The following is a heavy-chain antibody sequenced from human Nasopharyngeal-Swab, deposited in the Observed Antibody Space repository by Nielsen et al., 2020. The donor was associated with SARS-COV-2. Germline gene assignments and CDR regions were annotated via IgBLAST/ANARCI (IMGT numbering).Heavy chain of an antibody. CDR3: ASDVGYCSGGSRYAY. CDR1: GGSFSGYY. V-gene: IGHV4-34*01. Sequence: SETLSLTCAVYGGSFSGYYWSWIRQPPGKGLEWIGEINHSGSTNYNPSLKSRVTISVDTSKNQFSLKLSSVTAADTAVYYCASDVGYCSGGSRYAYWGQGTLVTVSS. J-gene: IGHJ4*02. CDR2: INHSGST. D-gene: IGHD2-15*01.